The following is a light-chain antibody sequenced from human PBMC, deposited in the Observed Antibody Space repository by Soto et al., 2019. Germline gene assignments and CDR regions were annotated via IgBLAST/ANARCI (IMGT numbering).Light chain of an antibody. CDR1: SSDIGGYNS. Sequence: QSALTQPASVSGSPGQSITISCTGSSSDIGGYNSVSWYQHHPGKAPKFMIYEVSNRPSGVSYRFSGSKSGNTASLTISGLQAEDEADYYCASITSSSTSVFGTGTKLTVL. CDR3: ASITSSSTSV. V-gene: IGLV2-14*01. CDR2: EVS. J-gene: IGLJ1*01.